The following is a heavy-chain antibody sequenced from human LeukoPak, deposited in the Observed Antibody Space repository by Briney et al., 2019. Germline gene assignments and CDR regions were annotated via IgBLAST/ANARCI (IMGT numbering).Heavy chain of an antibody. V-gene: IGHV1-69*05. J-gene: IGHJ4*02. D-gene: IGHD5-12*01. Sequence: ASVKVSCKASGGTFSSYAISWVRQAPGQGLEWMGGIIPIFGTANYAQKFQGRVTITTDESTSTAYMELSSLRSEDTAVYYCARDVGEKSPGGGYKSTYPLDYWGQGTLVTVSS. CDR1: GGTFSSYA. CDR2: IIPIFGTA. CDR3: ARDVGEKSPGGGYKSTYPLDY.